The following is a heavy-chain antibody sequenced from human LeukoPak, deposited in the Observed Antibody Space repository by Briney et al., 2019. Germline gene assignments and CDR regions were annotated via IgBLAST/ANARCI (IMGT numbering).Heavy chain of an antibody. CDR3: ARDRGYCPVDNCFTVLEY. Sequence: PGGSLRLSCAASGFTFSRYTMNWVRQAPGKGLEWVSDISSNSRTIHYADSVKGRFIISRDNSKNTLYLQMNSLRAEDTAMYYCARDRGYCPVDNCFTVLEYWGQGVLVTVSS. CDR1: GFTFSRYT. D-gene: IGHD3-22*01. J-gene: IGHJ4*02. V-gene: IGHV3-48*01. CDR2: ISSNSRTI.